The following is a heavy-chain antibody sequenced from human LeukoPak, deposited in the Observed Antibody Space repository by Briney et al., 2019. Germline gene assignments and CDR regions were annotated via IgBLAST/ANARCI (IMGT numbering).Heavy chain of an antibody. V-gene: IGHV3-21*01. Sequence: GGSLRLSCTASGFTSSSYSMNWVRQAPGKGLEWVSSISSSSNYIYYADSMKGRFTISRDNAKSSLYLQMNSLRAEDTAVYYCAREGIAGYYFDYWGQGTLITVSS. CDR1: GFTSSSYS. J-gene: IGHJ4*02. D-gene: IGHD6-13*01. CDR2: ISSSSNYI. CDR3: AREGIAGYYFDY.